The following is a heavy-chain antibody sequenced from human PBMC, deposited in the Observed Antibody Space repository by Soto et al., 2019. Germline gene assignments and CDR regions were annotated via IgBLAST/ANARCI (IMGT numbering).Heavy chain of an antibody. CDR1: GFTVSSYA. CDR2: ISGSGGST. D-gene: IGHD2-15*01. V-gene: IGHV3-23*01. CDR3: AKGGSIVVVVAATRYIGWFDP. J-gene: IGHJ5*02. Sequence: GGSLRISCAASGFTVSSYAMGWVGQAKGKGLEWVSAISGSGGSTYYADSVKGRFTISRDNSKNTLYLQMNSLRAEDTAVYYCAKGGSIVVVVAATRYIGWFDPSGQGTLVTVSS.